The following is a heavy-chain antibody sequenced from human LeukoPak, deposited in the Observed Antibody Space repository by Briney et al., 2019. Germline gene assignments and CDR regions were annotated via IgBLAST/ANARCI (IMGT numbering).Heavy chain of an antibody. CDR1: GGSISSYY. J-gene: IGHJ4*02. D-gene: IGHD3-3*01. Sequence: SETLSLTCTVSGGSISSYYWSWIRQPPGKGLEWIGYISYSGSTNYNPSLKSRVTISVDTSKNQFSLKLCSVTAADTAVYYCARALSSYWDYWGQGTLVTVSS. V-gene: IGHV4-59*01. CDR2: ISYSGST. CDR3: ARALSSYWDY.